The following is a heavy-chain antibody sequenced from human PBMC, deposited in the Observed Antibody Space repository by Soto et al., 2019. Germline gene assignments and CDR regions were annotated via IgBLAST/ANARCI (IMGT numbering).Heavy chain of an antibody. CDR3: AREHAREARPVYD. V-gene: IGHV1-2*02. CDR1: GYTFSGYY. CDR2: TNPKSGGA. J-gene: IGHJ4*02. Sequence: QVQLGQSGAEVKKPGASVKVSCKASGYTFSGYYTHWVRQAPGQGLEWMGWTNPKSGGASYAQQFQGRVTMTRDTSIRTSYMELSRLRSDDTAVYYCAREHAREARPVYDWGQGALVTVSS. D-gene: IGHD6-6*01.